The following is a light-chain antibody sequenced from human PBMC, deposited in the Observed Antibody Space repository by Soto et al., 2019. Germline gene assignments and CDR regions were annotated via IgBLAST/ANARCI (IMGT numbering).Light chain of an antibody. CDR3: SSFSGSNNYV. V-gene: IGLV2-8*01. J-gene: IGLJ1*01. Sequence: QSALTQPPSASGSPGQSVTISCTGTSSDVGDYNFVSWYQQHPGKAPKLMIYEVSERPSGVPDRFSGSKSGTTASLTVSGLQAEEEADYYCSSFSGSNNYVFGTGTKLTVL. CDR1: SSDVGDYNF. CDR2: EVS.